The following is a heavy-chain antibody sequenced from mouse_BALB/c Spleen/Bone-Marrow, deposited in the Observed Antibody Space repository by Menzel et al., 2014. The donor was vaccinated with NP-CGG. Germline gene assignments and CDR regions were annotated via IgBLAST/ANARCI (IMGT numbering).Heavy chain of an antibody. CDR1: GYTFTSNW. Sequence: VQVVESGAELAKPGASVKMSCKASGYTFTSNWMHWVKQRPGQGLEWIGYINPSTGYTEYNQKFKDKATLTADKSSSTAYMQLSSLTSEDSAVYYCARDWYFDVWGAGTTVTVSS. CDR3: ARDWYFDV. J-gene: IGHJ1*01. CDR2: INPSTGYT. V-gene: IGHV1-7*01.